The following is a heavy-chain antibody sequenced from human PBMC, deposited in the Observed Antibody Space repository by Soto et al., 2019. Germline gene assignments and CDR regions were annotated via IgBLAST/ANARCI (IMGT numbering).Heavy chain of an antibody. J-gene: IGHJ6*03. Sequence: GGSLRLSCAASGFTFSSYWMHWVRQAPGKGLVWVSRINSDGSSTSYADSVKGRFTISRDNAKNTLYLQMNSLRAEDTAVYYCARRCSGGSCYSPRGDYYYYYMDVWGKGTTVTVSS. CDR1: GFTFSSYW. V-gene: IGHV3-74*01. CDR2: INSDGSST. CDR3: ARRCSGGSCYSPRGDYYYYYMDV. D-gene: IGHD2-15*01.